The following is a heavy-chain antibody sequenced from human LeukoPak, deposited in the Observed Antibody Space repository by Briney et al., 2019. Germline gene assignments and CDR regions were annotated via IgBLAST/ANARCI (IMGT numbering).Heavy chain of an antibody. J-gene: IGHJ4*02. CDR1: GGSISNLY. CDR2: MDFNGNV. D-gene: IGHD3-22*01. V-gene: IGHV4-59*11. Sequence: SETLSLTCSVSGGSISNLYWSWIRQPPGKGLEWIGNMDFNGNVNHNPSLKSRVTISLDTSKNQFSLKVNSVTTADTAVYYCATGSYYYDSRGHHSTAFDYWGQGTLVTVSS. CDR3: ATGSYYYDSRGHHSTAFDY.